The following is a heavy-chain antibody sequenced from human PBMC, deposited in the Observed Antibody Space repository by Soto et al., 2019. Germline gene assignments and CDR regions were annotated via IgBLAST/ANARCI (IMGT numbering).Heavy chain of an antibody. CDR2: INSDGSST. D-gene: IGHD4-4*01. J-gene: IGHJ6*02. Sequence: EVQLVESGGGLVQPGGSLRLSCAVAGFTFSNHWMHWVRQAPGKGLVWVSRINSDGSSTFYADSVKGRFTISRDNAKNTVYLQMNSLRGDDTAVYYCAREIQYRYGMDVWGQGTTVTVSS. V-gene: IGHV3-74*01. CDR1: GFTFSNHW. CDR3: AREIQYRYGMDV.